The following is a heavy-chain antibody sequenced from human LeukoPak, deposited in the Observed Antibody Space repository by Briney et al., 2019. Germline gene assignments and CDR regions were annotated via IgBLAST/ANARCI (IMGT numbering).Heavy chain of an antibody. V-gene: IGHV3-21*01. CDR2: ISSSSSYI. CDR1: GFTFSSYS. J-gene: IGHJ4*02. Sequence: GGSLRLSCAASGFTFSSYSMNWVRQAPGKGPEWVSSISSSSSYIYYADSVKGRFTISRDNAKNSLYLQMNSLRAEDTAVYYCARDLGVGYSYGLNYWGQGTLVTVSS. CDR3: ARDLGVGYSYGLNY. D-gene: IGHD5-18*01.